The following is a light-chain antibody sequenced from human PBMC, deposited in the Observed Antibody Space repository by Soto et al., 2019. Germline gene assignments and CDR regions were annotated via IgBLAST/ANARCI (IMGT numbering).Light chain of an antibody. V-gene: IGLV4-69*01. CDR2: LNSDGSH. CDR3: QTWRSDNLV. Sequence: QPVLTQSPSASASLGASVKLTCTLSSGHSSYAIAWHQQQPEKGPRYLMKLNSDGSHSRGDGIPDRFSGSSSGAERFLTISSLQSEDEADYSCQTWRSDNLVFGGGTKLTVL. J-gene: IGLJ2*01. CDR1: SGHSSYA.